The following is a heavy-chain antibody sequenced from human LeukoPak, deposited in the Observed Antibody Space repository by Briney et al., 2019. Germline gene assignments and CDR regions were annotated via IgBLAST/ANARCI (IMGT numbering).Heavy chain of an antibody. CDR2: IYYSGST. CDR1: GGSISSYY. Sequence: SETLSLTCTVSGGSISSYYWSWIRQPPGKGLEWIGYIYYSGSTNYNPSLKSRVTISVDTSKNQFSLKLSSVTAADTAAYYCASQTTGWYFDLWGRGTLVTVSS. J-gene: IGHJ2*01. V-gene: IGHV4-59*01. D-gene: IGHD1-1*01. CDR3: ASQTTGWYFDL.